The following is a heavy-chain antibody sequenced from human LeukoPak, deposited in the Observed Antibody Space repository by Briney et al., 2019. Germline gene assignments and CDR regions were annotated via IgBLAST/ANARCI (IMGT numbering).Heavy chain of an antibody. V-gene: IGHV1-18*04. CDR2: ISAYNGNT. CDR3: ARGGYGDYVDY. J-gene: IGHJ4*02. D-gene: IGHD4-17*01. CDR1: GYTFTSYY. Sequence: ASVKVSCEASGYTFTSYYMHWVRQAPGQGLEWMGWISAYNGNTNYAQKLQGRVTMTTDTSTSTAYMELRSLRSDDTAVYYCARGGYGDYVDYWGQGTLVTFSS.